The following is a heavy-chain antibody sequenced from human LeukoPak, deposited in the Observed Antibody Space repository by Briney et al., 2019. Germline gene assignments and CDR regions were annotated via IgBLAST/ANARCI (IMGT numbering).Heavy chain of an antibody. Sequence: SETLSLTCAVYGGSFSGYYWSWLRRPPGKGLEWIGEINHSGSTNYNPSLKSRVTISVDTSKNQFSLKLSSVTAADTAVYYCARRSTMVRGATGFADYWGQGTLVTVSS. CDR2: INHSGST. J-gene: IGHJ4*02. CDR1: GGSFSGYY. V-gene: IGHV4-34*01. D-gene: IGHD3-10*01. CDR3: ARRSTMVRGATGFADY.